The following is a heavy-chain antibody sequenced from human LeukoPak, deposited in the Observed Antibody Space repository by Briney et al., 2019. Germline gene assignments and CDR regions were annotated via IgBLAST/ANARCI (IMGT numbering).Heavy chain of an antibody. CDR1: GFTCDDYG. CDR3: ARRSDWFDP. CDR2: INWNGGST. V-gene: IGHV3-20*04. Sequence: PGGSLRLSCAASGFTCDDYGMSWVRHAPGKGLEWVSGINWNGGSTGHADSVKGRFTISRDNAKNSLYLQMNSLRAEDTALYYCARRSDWFDPWGQGTRVTVSS. J-gene: IGHJ5*02.